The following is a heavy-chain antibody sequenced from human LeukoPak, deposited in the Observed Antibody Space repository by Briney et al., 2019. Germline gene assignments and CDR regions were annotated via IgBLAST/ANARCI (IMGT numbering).Heavy chain of an antibody. CDR1: GGSISSYY. CDR2: IYYSGST. D-gene: IGHD3-3*01. CDR3: ARGELNYDFWSGRNTAFDY. J-gene: IGHJ4*02. Sequence: PSETLSLTCTVSGGSISSYYWSWIRQPPGKGPEWIGYIYYSGSTNYNPSLKSRVTISVDTSKNQFSLKLSSVTAADTAVYYCARGELNYDFWSGRNTAFDYWGQGTLVTVSS. V-gene: IGHV4-59*01.